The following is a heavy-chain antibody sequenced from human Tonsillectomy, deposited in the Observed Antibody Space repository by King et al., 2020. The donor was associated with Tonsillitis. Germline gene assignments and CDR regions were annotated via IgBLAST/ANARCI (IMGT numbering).Heavy chain of an antibody. CDR3: PRRNCGDCLGSDHWYLDL. J-gene: IGHJ2*01. V-gene: IGHV3-53*04. Sequence: VQLVESGGGLVQPGGSLRLSCAASGFTVSSNYMSWVRQAPGKGLEWVSVIYSGGTAYYADSVKGRFTISRHNSKNTLYLQMNSLRADDTAVYYCPRRNCGDCLGSDHWYLDLWGGGPLVSVS. CDR2: IYSGGTA. CDR1: GFTVSSNY. D-gene: IGHD2-21*02.